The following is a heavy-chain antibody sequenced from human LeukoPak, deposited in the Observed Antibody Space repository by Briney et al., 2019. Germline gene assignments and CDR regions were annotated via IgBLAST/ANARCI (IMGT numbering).Heavy chain of an antibody. CDR3: ARNLGFVSGSYSVFNWFDP. CDR1: GDAVNRSTYY. Sequence: SETLSLTCTVSGDAVNRSTYYWGWIRQPPGKGLEWIGSIYYSGNSYSNPSLKSRVTILVDTSKNQFSLRLRSVTAADTAVYYCARNLGFVSGSYSVFNWFDPWGQGNLVTVSS. D-gene: IGHD3-10*01. V-gene: IGHV4-39*07. CDR2: IYYSGNS. J-gene: IGHJ5*02.